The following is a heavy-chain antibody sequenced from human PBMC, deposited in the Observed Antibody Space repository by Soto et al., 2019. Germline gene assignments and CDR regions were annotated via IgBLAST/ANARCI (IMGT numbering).Heavy chain of an antibody. Sequence: PSETLSLTCTVSGGSISSYYWSWIRQPPGKGLEWIGYIYYSGSTNYNPSLKSRVAISVDTSKNQFSLKLSSVTAADTAVYYCARQLLWFGEYLDYWGQGTLVTVSS. J-gene: IGHJ4*02. CDR3: ARQLLWFGEYLDY. CDR1: GGSISSYY. V-gene: IGHV4-59*08. D-gene: IGHD3-10*01. CDR2: IYYSGST.